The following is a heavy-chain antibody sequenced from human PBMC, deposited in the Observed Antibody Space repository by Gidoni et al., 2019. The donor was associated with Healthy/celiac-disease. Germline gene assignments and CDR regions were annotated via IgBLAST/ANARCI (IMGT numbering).Heavy chain of an antibody. CDR3: TTYRIAAPRAAFDI. CDR2: IKSKTDGGTT. V-gene: IGHV3-15*01. D-gene: IGHD6-6*01. Sequence: EVQLVESGGGLVKPGGSLRLSCAASGFTFSNAWMSWVRQAPGKGLEWVGRIKSKTDGGTTDYAAPAKGRFTISRDDSKNTLYLQMNSLKTEDTAVYYCTTYRIAAPRAAFDIWGQGTMVTVSS. J-gene: IGHJ3*02. CDR1: GFTFSNAW.